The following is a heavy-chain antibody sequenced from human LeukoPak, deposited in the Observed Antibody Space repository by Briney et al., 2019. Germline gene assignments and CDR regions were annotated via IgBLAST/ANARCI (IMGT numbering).Heavy chain of an antibody. V-gene: IGHV3-48*03. CDR3: ARERVGATLYAFDI. CDR2: ISGSGTTI. Sequence: GGSLRLSCAASGFTFRSYEMNWVRQAPGKGLEWVSYISGSGTTIYYADSVKGRFTISRDYAKNSLYLQMNSLRAEDTALYYCARERVGATLYAFDIRGQGTMVTVSS. CDR1: GFTFRSYE. J-gene: IGHJ3*02. D-gene: IGHD1-26*01.